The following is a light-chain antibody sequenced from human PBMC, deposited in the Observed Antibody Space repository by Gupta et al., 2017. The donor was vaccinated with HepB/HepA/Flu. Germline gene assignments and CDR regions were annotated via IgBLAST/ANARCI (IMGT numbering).Light chain of an antibody. V-gene: IGLV1-47*01. CDR2: RKN. J-gene: IGLJ2*01. Sequence: QSVLTQPPSASGPPGPRVTISCSGSSSHIGSNYVYWYQQLPGTAPKLLIYRKNQRPSGVPDRFSGSKSGTSASLAISGLRSEDEADDYCAAWDDSLSGVVFGGGTKLTVL. CDR1: SSHIGSNY. CDR3: AAWDDSLSGVV.